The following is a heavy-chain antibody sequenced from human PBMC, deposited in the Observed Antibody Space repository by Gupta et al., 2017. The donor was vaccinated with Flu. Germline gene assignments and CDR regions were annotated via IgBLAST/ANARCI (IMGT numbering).Heavy chain of an antibody. CDR2: IYHSGST. CDR3: ARALGATVTTRFDP. Sequence: QVQLQASGAGLVTPSGTLSRTCAVPRYSNSSGYYWGWIRQPPGKGLEWIGSIYHSGSTYYNPSLKSRVTISVDTSKNQFSLKLSSVTAADTAVYYCARALGATVTTRFDPWGQGTLVTVSS. D-gene: IGHD4-17*01. CDR1: RYSNSSGYY. V-gene: IGHV4-38-2*01. J-gene: IGHJ5*02.